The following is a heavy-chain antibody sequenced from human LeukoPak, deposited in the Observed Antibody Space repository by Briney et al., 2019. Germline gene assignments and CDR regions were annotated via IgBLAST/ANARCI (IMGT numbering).Heavy chain of an antibody. CDR2: MNPNSGNT. CDR1: GYTFTSYD. J-gene: IGHJ4*02. CDR3: ARALRDCTNGVCSYYFDY. D-gene: IGHD2-8*01. V-gene: IGHV1-8*01. Sequence: ASVKVSCKASGYTFTSYDINWVRQATGQGLEWMGWMNPNSGNTGYAQKFQGRVTMTRNTSISTAYMELSSLRSEDTAVYYCARALRDCTNGVCSYYFDYWGQGTLVTVSS.